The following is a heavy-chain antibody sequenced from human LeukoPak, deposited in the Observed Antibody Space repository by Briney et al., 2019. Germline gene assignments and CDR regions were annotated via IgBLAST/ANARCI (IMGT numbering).Heavy chain of an antibody. V-gene: IGHV3-33*01. Sequence: AGGSLRLSCAASGFTFSSCGMHWVRQAPGKGLEWVAAVWNDGSNKHYADSGKGRFTISRDNSKNTLYLQMNSLRVEDTAVYHCARVRDGYNLNYFDDWGQGTLVTVSS. CDR1: GFTFSSCG. J-gene: IGHJ4*02. CDR2: VWNDGSNK. CDR3: ARVRDGYNLNYFDD. D-gene: IGHD5-24*01.